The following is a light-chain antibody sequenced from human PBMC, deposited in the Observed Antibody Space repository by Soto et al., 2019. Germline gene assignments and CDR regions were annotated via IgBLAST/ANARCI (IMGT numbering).Light chain of an antibody. CDR1: QRISTW. J-gene: IGKJ3*01. Sequence: DIQMTQSPSTLSASVGDRVTITCRASQRISTWLAWYQQHPGEAPKLLIYGASYLESGVPSRFSGSGSGTEFTLTIDSLQPGDFAVYYFHQYNSYSPFTFGPGTRVDI. CDR3: HQYNSYSPFT. CDR2: GAS. V-gene: IGKV1-5*01.